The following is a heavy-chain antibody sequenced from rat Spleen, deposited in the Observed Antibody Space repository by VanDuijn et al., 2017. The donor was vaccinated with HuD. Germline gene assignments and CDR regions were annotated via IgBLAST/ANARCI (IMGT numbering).Heavy chain of an antibody. V-gene: IGHV5-29*01. D-gene: IGHD4-6*01. Sequence: EVQLVESGGGLVQPGRSLKLSCAASGFTFNNYGMAWVRQAPTKGLEWVASISGGGGDTFYRDSMKGRFTVSRDNAKSTLYLQMDSLRSEDTATYYCARHWGYWGQGVMVTASS. CDR1: GFTFNNYG. CDR3: ARHWGY. CDR2: ISGGGGDT. J-gene: IGHJ2*01.